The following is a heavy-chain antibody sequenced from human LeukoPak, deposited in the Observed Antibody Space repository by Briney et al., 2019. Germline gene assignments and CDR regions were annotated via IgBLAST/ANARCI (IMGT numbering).Heavy chain of an antibody. CDR1: GGSISSYY. V-gene: IGHV4-4*07. Sequence: SETLSLTCTVSGGSISSYYWSWIRQPAGKGLEWIGRIYTSGSTNYNPSLKSRVTMSVDTSKNQFSLKLSSVTAADTAVYYWARDYDFWSGYYNNYYYYMDVWGKGTTVTVSS. J-gene: IGHJ6*03. CDR2: IYTSGST. D-gene: IGHD3-3*01. CDR3: ARDYDFWSGYYNNYYYYMDV.